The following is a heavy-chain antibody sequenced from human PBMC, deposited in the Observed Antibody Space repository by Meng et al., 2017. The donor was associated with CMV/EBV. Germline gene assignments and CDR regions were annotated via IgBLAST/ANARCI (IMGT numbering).Heavy chain of an antibody. CDR1: GGSFSGHY. CDR2: INHSGST. J-gene: IGHJ4*02. D-gene: IGHD2-15*01. Sequence: SETLSLTCAVYGGSFSGHYWSWIRQPPGKGLEWIGEINHSGSTNYNPSLKSRVTISVDTSKNQFSLKLSSVTAADTAVYYCARGRLGYCSGGSCYTGRFFYFDYWGQGTLVTVSS. V-gene: IGHV4-34*01. CDR3: ARGRLGYCSGGSCYTGRFFYFDY.